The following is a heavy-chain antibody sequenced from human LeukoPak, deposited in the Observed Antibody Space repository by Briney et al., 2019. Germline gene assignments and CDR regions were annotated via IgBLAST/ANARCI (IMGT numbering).Heavy chain of an antibody. CDR2: IFYSGSI. D-gene: IGHD3-3*01. V-gene: IGHV4-39*07. Sequence: SETLSLACSVSGDSINSSTSYWGWVRQPPGKGLEWIGTIFYSGSIYNNPSLKSRVTMSLDTSKNQFSLRLRSVTAADTAFYYCARVFRFSYFDYWGQGALLTVS. J-gene: IGHJ4*02. CDR3: ARVFRFSYFDY. CDR1: GDSINSSTSY.